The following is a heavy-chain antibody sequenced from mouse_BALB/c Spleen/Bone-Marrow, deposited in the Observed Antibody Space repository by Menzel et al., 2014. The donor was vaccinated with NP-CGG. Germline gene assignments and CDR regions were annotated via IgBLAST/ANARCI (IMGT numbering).Heavy chain of an antibody. V-gene: IGHV14-3*02. Sequence: VQLQQSGAELVKPGASVKLSCTAYGFNVKDTYMQWVKQRPEQGLEWIGRIDPANGNTQYDPTFQGKATITTDTSSNTAYLQLSSLTSEDTAVYYCTRERHYYGSDALDYWGQGTSVTVSS. CDR3: TRERHYYGSDALDY. D-gene: IGHD1-2*01. J-gene: IGHJ4*01. CDR1: GFNVKDTY. CDR2: IDPANGNT.